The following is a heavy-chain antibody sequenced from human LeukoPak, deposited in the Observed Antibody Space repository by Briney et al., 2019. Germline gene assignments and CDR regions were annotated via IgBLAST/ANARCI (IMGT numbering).Heavy chain of an antibody. V-gene: IGHV3-23*01. J-gene: IGHJ4*02. CDR3: AKGDPPTYYDILTGQDY. CDR2: ISVSGDST. CDR1: GFTFSSYG. D-gene: IGHD3-9*01. Sequence: GGSLRLSCAASGFTFSSYGMSWVRQAPGKGLEWVSGISVSGDSTYYADSVKGRFTISRDNSKNMLYLQLNSLRAEDMAVYYCAKGDPPTYYDILTGQDYWGQGTLVTVSS.